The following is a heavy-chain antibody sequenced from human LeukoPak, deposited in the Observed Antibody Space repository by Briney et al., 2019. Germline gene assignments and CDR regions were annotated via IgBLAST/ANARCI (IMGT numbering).Heavy chain of an antibody. Sequence: GGPLRLSCAASGFTFSNYNMNWVRQAPGKGLEWVSSISSSNNYIYYADSVKGRFTISRDNAKNSLYLQMNSLRAEDTAVYYCARRSPNYYFDYWGQGTPVTVSS. J-gene: IGHJ4*02. CDR3: ARRSPNYYFDY. CDR1: GFTFSNYN. V-gene: IGHV3-21*01. CDR2: ISSSNNYI.